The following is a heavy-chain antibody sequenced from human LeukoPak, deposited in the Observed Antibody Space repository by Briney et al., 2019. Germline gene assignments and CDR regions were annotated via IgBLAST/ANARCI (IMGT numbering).Heavy chain of an antibody. V-gene: IGHV3-21*01. CDR1: GFTFTSYS. D-gene: IGHD3-10*01. CDR2: ISSSSDYI. Sequence: PGGSLRLSCAASGFTFTSYSMNWVRQAPGKGLEWVSSISSSSDYIYYADSVRGRFTISRDNAKNSLYVQMNSLRAEDTAVYYCARGSGSGNYYPRFDYWGRGTVVTVSS. J-gene: IGHJ4*02. CDR3: ARGSGSGNYYPRFDY.